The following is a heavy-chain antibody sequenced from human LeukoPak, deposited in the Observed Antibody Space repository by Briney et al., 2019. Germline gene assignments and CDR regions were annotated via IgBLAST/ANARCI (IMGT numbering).Heavy chain of an antibody. CDR3: AREIRGYYAAY. CDR2: ISYDGSFQ. Sequence: GGSLRLSCAASGSNFVNYVMHWVRQAPGKGLDWVALISYDGSFQSYADSVKGRFTISRDSSTNTVSLQMNSLRDEDTAMYYCAREIRGYYAAYWGQGILVTVSS. CDR1: GSNFVNYV. V-gene: IGHV3-30*04. D-gene: IGHD3-3*01. J-gene: IGHJ4*02.